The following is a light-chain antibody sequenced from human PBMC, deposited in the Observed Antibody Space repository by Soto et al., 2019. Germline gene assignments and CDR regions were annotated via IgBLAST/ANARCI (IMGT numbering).Light chain of an antibody. V-gene: IGKV3-15*01. J-gene: IGKJ3*01. CDR1: QSISSN. Sequence: EIVMTQSPATLSVSPGERATLSCRASQSISSNLAWYQQKPGQAPRLLIYGASTRATGIPARFSGSGSGTEFTLTISSLQSEDFAIYYCQHYYTWPRFGPGTKVDFK. CDR2: GAS. CDR3: QHYYTWPR.